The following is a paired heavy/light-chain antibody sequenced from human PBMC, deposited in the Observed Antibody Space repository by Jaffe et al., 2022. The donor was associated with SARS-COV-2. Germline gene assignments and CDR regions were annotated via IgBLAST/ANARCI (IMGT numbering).Light chain of an antibody. J-gene: IGKJ1*01. V-gene: IGKV3-15*01. CDR1: QSVSSN. CDR2: GAS. CDR3: QQYNNWPPEWT. Sequence: EIVMTQSPATLSVSPGERATLSCRASQSVSSNLAWYQQKPGQAPRLLIYGASTRATGIPARFSGSGSGTEFTLTISSLQSEDFAVYYCQQYNNWPPEWTFGQGTKVEIK.
Heavy chain of an antibody. CDR2: FDPEDGET. CDR1: GYTLTELS. D-gene: IGHD1-26*01. V-gene: IGHV1-24*01. CDR3: ATYARIVGATSGRFDAGLPNY. J-gene: IGHJ4*02. Sequence: QVQLVQSGAEVKKPGASVKVSCKVSGYTLTELSMHWVRQAPGKGLEWMGGFDPEDGETIYAQKFQGRVTMTEDTSTDTAYMELSSLRSEDTAVYYCATYARIVGATSGRFDAGLPNYWGQGTLVTVSS.